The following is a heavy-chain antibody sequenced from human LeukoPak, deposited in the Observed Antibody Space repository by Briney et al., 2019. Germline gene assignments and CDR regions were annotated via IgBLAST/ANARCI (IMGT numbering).Heavy chain of an antibody. J-gene: IGHJ4*02. CDR3: AKRGSLWDLDY. D-gene: IGHD1-26*01. CDR1: GFTFSSYA. V-gene: IGHV3-33*06. Sequence: PGTSLRLPCVASGFTFSSYAMHWVRQAPGKGLEWVAVIRYDGSNKKYADSVKGRFTISRDNSKNTLYLQMNSLSPEDTAVYYCAKRGSLWDLDYWGQGTLVTVSS. CDR2: IRYDGSNK.